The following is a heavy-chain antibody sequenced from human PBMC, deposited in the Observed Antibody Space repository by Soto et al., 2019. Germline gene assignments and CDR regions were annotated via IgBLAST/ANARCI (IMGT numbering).Heavy chain of an antibody. J-gene: IGHJ3*02. CDR2: ISGSGGST. CDR3: ARARGTHGSNDAFDI. V-gene: IGHV3-23*01. D-gene: IGHD3-16*01. CDR1: GFTFSSYA. Sequence: GGSLRLSCAASGFTFSSYAMSWVRQAPGKGLEWVSAISGSGGSTYYADSVKGRFTISRDNSKNTLYLQMNSLRVEDTAVYYCARARGTHGSNDAFDIWGQGTMVTVSS.